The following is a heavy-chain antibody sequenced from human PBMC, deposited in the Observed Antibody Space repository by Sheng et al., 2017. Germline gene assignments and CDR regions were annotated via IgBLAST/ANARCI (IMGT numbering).Heavy chain of an antibody. J-gene: IGHJ4*02. Sequence: QVQLVESGGGVVQPGRSLRLSCAASGFTFSSSAMHWVRQAPGKGLEWVAVISYDGSDKYYADSVKGRFTISRDNSKSTLYLQMNSLRAEDTAVYYCAKDRSGSGTYYIDYWGQGTLVSV. CDR3: AKDRSGSGTYYIDY. D-gene: IGHD3-10*01. V-gene: IGHV3-30*04. CDR2: ISYDGSDK. CDR1: GFTFSSSA.